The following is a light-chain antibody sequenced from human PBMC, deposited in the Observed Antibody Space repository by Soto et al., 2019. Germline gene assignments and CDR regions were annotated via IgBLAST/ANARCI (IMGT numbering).Light chain of an antibody. CDR1: QSIGSW. J-gene: IGKJ1*01. CDR3: LQYNTYRA. V-gene: IGKV1-5*01. Sequence: DIQMTQSPSSLSASVGDRVTITCRASQSIGSWLAWYQQKPGKAPKLLICDASRLESGVPSRFSGSGSGTEFTLTISSLQPDDFATYYCLQYNTYRAFGQGTKVEI. CDR2: DAS.